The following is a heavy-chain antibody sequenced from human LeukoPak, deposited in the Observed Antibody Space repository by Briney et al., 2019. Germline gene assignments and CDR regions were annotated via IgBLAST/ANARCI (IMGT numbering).Heavy chain of an antibody. J-gene: IGHJ4*02. CDR2: ISGSGGST. CDR3: AKMGVYYYGSGTPAYLDS. CDR1: GFTFNSYA. Sequence: GGSLRLSCAASGFTFNSYAMSWARQAPGEGLEWVSAISGSGGSTYFADSVAGRFAISRDNSKHTLYLQMNSLSAEDTAVYYCAKMGVYYYGSGTPAYLDSWGQGTLVTVSS. V-gene: IGHV3-23*01. D-gene: IGHD3-10*01.